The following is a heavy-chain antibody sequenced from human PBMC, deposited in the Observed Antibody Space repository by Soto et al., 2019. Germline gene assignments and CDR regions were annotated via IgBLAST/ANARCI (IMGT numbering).Heavy chain of an antibody. CDR1: GGSFSGYY. CDR3: ERGGRKTLLKTPISYKLDY. V-gene: IGHV4-34*01. J-gene: IGHJ4*02. Sequence: KTSETLSLTCAVYGGSFSGYYWSWIRQPPGKGLEWIGEINHSGSTNHNPSLKSRVTISVDMSKNQFSLKLSSVTAADTAVYYCERGGRKTLLKTPISYKLDYWGQGTLVTVSS. CDR2: INHSGST. D-gene: IGHD2-15*01.